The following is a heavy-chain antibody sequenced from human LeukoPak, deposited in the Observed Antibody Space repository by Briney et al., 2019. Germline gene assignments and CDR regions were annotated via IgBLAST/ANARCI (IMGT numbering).Heavy chain of an antibody. CDR3: ARTTDGDY. J-gene: IGHJ4*02. CDR1: GFTLGSYW. Sequence: GGSLRLSCAASGFTLGSYWMTWVRQAPRKGLEWAAAIREDGSETYYVDTVTGEFSNTRDNLKKTLFMQVDTLIDECTAVYYCARTTDGDYWGQGTLVTVSS. CDR2: IREDGSET. V-gene: IGHV3-7*02. D-gene: IGHD1-1*01.